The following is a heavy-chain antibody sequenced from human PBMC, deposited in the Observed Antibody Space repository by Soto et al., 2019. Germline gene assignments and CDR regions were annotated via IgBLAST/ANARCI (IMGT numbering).Heavy chain of an antibody. Sequence: NPSETLSLTCSVSGDSISNLDYFWAWIRQPPGQALEYIGYIYKSATTYYNPSFESRVAISVDTSKSQFSPNVTSVTAADTAVYFCARGRYCLTGRCFPNWFDSWGQGALVTVS. D-gene: IGHD7-27*01. J-gene: IGHJ5*01. CDR2: IYKSATT. CDR1: GDSISNLDYF. V-gene: IGHV4-30-4*01. CDR3: ARGRYCLTGRCFPNWFDS.